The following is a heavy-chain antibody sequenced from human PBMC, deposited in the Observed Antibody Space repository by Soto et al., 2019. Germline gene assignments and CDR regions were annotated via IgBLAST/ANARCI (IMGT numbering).Heavy chain of an antibody. CDR3: AREVGYYSATRRNLYFDY. J-gene: IGHJ4*02. V-gene: IGHV4-34*01. CDR2: INHTGGS. D-gene: IGHD2-2*01. Sequence: NPSETLSLTCAVSGGSFSGYYWGWVRQPPGKGLEWIGDINHTGGSNYNPSLKSRVMISVDTAKTQFSLNVTSVTAADTAVYYCAREVGYYSATRRNLYFDYWGPGTLVTVSS. CDR1: GGSFSGYY.